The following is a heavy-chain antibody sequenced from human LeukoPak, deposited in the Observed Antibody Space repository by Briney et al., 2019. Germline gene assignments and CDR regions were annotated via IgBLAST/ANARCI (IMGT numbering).Heavy chain of an antibody. V-gene: IGHV3-21*01. Sequence: PGGPLRLSCAASGFTFSSYSMNWVRQAPGKGLEWVSSISSSSSYIYYADSVKGRFTISRDNAKNSLYLQMNSLRAEDTAVYYCARDSSLRGYSYEFDYWGQGTLVTVSS. D-gene: IGHD5-18*01. CDR2: ISSSSSYI. CDR3: ARDSSLRGYSYEFDY. CDR1: GFTFSSYS. J-gene: IGHJ4*02.